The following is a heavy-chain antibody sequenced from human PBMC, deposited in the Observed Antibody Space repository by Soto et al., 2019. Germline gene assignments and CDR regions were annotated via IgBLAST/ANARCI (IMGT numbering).Heavy chain of an antibody. CDR1: GGSCRGYD. CDR3: ARDDVAGFDY. D-gene: IGHD6-19*01. Sequence: TISLTSGVYGGSCRGYDWSWLRPPPGKGLEWIGEINHSGSTNYNPSLKSRVTISVDTSKNQFSLKLSSVTAADTAVYYCARDDVAGFDYWGQGTLVTVS. CDR2: INHSGST. V-gene: IGHV4-34*01. J-gene: IGHJ4*02.